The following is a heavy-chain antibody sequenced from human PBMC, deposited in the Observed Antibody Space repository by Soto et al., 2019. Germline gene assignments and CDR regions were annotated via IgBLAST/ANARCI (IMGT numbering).Heavy chain of an antibody. D-gene: IGHD2-15*01. CDR3: ARGGGFSPYYYNLDV. Sequence: XSVKVSCNASGYSLSTYYMHWVRQSPGQGPEWMGIINPRGGGTTYAQNFQDRVTMTSDTSSSTVYMELSSLRSEDTAVYYCARGGGFSPYYYNLDVWGQRTTVTVSS. CDR2: INPRGGGT. CDR1: GYSLSTYY. J-gene: IGHJ6*02. V-gene: IGHV1-46*01.